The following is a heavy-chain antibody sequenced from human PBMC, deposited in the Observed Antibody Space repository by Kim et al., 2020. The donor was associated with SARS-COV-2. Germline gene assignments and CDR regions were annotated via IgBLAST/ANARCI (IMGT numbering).Heavy chain of an antibody. Sequence: YALSGKGRTTINPATAKNQFSLQLNSVTPEDTAVYYCARDRQRAGTGVDYWGQGTLVTVSS. CDR3: ARDRQRAGTGVDY. V-gene: IGHV6-1*01. J-gene: IGHJ4*02. D-gene: IGHD6-19*01.